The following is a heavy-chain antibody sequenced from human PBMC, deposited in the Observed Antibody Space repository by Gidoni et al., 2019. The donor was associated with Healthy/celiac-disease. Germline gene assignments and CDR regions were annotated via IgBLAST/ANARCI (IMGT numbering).Heavy chain of an antibody. CDR2: IYYSGST. CDR3: ARGGEDYVGGAEGV. D-gene: IGHD3-16*01. CDR1: GCSISSYY. J-gene: IGHJ4*02. Sequence: QVQLPESGPGLVPPSETLSLPCPVSGCSISSYYWSWIRQPPGKGLEWIGYIYYSGSTNYNPSLKSRVTISVDTSKNQFSLKLSSVTAADTAVYYCARGGEDYVGGAEGVWGQGTLVTVSS. V-gene: IGHV4-59*01.